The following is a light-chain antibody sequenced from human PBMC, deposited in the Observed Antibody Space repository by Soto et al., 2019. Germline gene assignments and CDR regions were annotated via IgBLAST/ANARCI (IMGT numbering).Light chain of an antibody. V-gene: IGKV3-15*01. CDR3: HQYNSWPRGT. J-gene: IGKJ3*01. Sequence: EIMMTQSPGTLSGSPGEGATLSCTASQSVNLNLARYQQKPGQPPRLLLYGASTRATGIPVRFRGSGSGTEFTLTISSLQSEDSAVYYCHQYNSWPRGTFGPGTKVEIK. CDR2: GAS. CDR1: QSVNLN.